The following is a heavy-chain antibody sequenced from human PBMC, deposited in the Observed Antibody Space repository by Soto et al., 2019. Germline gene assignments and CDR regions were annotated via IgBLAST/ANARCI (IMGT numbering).Heavy chain of an antibody. CDR1: GASMSEYF. V-gene: IGHV4-59*01. Sequence: SETLSLTCTVSGASMSEYFWSWIRQSPGKGLEWIGYIYYLGSTDYNLSLKSRVTISVDTSKRQFSLRLTSVTAADTAVYYCARDGYDGSGSPYPAFWGPGTQVTVSS. CDR3: ARDGYDGSGSPYPAF. D-gene: IGHD3-10*01. J-gene: IGHJ4*02. CDR2: IYYLGST.